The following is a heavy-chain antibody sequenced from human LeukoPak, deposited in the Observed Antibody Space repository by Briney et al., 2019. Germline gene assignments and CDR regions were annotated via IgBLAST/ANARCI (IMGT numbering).Heavy chain of an antibody. CDR1: GFTFSNYN. CDR3: ARGDSGSKD. D-gene: IGHD5-12*01. V-gene: IGHV3-48*01. J-gene: IGHJ4*02. CDR2: ISSDSATK. Sequence: GGSLRLSCAASGFTFSNYNMNWVRQAPGKGLEWVSYISSDSATKYYADSVKGRFTTSRDNAKDSLYLQMNSLRAEDTAVYYCARGDSGSKDWGQGTLVTVSS.